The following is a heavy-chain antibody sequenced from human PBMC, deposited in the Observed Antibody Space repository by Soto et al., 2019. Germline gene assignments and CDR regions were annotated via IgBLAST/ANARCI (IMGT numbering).Heavy chain of an antibody. V-gene: IGHV5-51*01. CDR1: GYSFTIYC. J-gene: IGHJ5*02. D-gene: IGHD3-22*01. CDR3: ARLWDYYDSRGFDP. Sequence: GESLKISCKGSGYSFTIYCIGWVRQRPGKGLEWMGIIYPGDSDTRYSPSFQGQVTISADKSISTAYLQWSSLKASDTAMYYCARLWDYYDSRGFDPWGQGTLVTVSS. CDR2: IYPGDSDT.